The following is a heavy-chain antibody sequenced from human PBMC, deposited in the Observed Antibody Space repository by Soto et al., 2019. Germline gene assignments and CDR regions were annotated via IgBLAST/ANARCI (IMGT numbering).Heavy chain of an antibody. J-gene: IGHJ5*02. CDR3: AGDPDSHYNDSHASSYP. CDR2: IIPIIGII. Sequence: QVQLVQSGAEVKKLGSSVKVSCKASGGTFSTYTITWVRQAPGQGLEWMGRIIPIIGIINYAQKFQGRVTITADKFTGTAYMELTRLRSDDTAVYYCAGDPDSHYNDSHASSYPWGQGTLVTVSS. V-gene: IGHV1-69*08. D-gene: IGHD3-22*01. CDR1: GGTFSTYT.